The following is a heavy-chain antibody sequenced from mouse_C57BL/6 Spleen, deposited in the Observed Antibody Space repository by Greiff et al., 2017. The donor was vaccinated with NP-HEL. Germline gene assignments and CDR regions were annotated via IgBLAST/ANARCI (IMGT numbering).Heavy chain of an antibody. J-gene: IGHJ3*01. D-gene: IGHD2-2*01. CDR2: ILPGSGST. V-gene: IGHV1-9*01. CDR3: ASGIWLRRKGFAY. CDR1: GYTFTGYW. Sequence: VQRVESGAELMKPGASVKLSCKATGYTFTGYWIEWVKQRPGHGLEWIGEILPGSGSTNYNEKFKGKATFTADTSYNTAYMQLSSLTTEDSAIYYCASGIWLRRKGFAYWGQGTLVTVSA.